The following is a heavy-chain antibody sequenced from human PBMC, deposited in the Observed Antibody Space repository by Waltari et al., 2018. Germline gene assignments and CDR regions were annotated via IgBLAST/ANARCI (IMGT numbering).Heavy chain of an antibody. CDR3: ARLRYRYYYYMDV. J-gene: IGHJ6*03. D-gene: IGHD4-4*01. CDR1: GGSFSGYY. CDR2: INHSGST. Sequence: QVQLQQWGAGLLKPSETLSLTCAVYGGSFSGYYWSWIRQPPGKGLEWIGEINHSGSTNYTPSLKSRVTISVDTSKNQFSLKLSSVTAADTAVYYCARLRYRYYYYMDVWGKGTTVTVSS. V-gene: IGHV4-34*01.